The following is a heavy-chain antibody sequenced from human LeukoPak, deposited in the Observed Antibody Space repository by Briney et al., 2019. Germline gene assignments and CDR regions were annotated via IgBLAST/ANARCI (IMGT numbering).Heavy chain of an antibody. CDR1: GGTFSSYA. CDR2: ITPIFDTA. V-gene: IGHV1-69*13. Sequence: ASVKVSCKASGGTFSSYAISWVRQAPGQGLEWMGGITPIFDTAKYAQKFQGRVTITADESTSTAYMELSSLRSEDTAVYYCARGEVPPHYFDYWGQGTLVTVSS. J-gene: IGHJ4*02. CDR3: ARGEVPPHYFDY.